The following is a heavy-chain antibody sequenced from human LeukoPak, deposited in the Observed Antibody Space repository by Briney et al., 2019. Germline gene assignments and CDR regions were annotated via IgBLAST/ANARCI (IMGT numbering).Heavy chain of an antibody. CDR2: ISWNSGSI. V-gene: IGHV3-9*01. D-gene: IGHD5-18*01. Sequence: GRSLRLSCAVSGFTFDDYAMHWVRQAPGKGLEWVSGISWNSGSIGYADSVKGRFTISRDNAQNSVHLQMGSLRAEDTALYYCAKDRDSYGFNGMDVWGQGTTVSVSS. CDR1: GFTFDDYA. J-gene: IGHJ6*02. CDR3: AKDRDSYGFNGMDV.